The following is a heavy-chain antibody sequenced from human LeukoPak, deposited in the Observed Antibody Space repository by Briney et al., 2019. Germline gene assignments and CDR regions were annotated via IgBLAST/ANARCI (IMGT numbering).Heavy chain of an antibody. CDR2: ISSSSSTI. D-gene: IGHD6-13*01. V-gene: IGHV3-48*01. CDR1: GFTFSSYS. Sequence: PGGSLRLSCAASGFTFSSYSMNWVRQAPGKGLEWVSYISSSSSTIYYADSVKGRFTISRDNAKHSLYLQMTSLRAEDTAVYYCARGGSSSHFDYWGQGTLVTVSS. J-gene: IGHJ4*02. CDR3: ARGGSSSHFDY.